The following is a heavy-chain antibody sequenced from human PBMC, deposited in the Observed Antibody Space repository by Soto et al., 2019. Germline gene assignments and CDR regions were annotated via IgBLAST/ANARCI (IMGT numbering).Heavy chain of an antibody. Sequence: ASVKVSCKASGYTFNSYGISWVRQAPGQGLEWMGWISAYNGNTNYAQKLQGRVTMTTDTSTSTAYMELRSLRSDDTAVYSCARGGSGYCSSTSCLYYFDYWGQGTLVTVSS. J-gene: IGHJ4*02. CDR2: ISAYNGNT. V-gene: IGHV1-18*01. CDR3: ARGGSGYCSSTSCLYYFDY. D-gene: IGHD2-2*01. CDR1: GYTFNSYG.